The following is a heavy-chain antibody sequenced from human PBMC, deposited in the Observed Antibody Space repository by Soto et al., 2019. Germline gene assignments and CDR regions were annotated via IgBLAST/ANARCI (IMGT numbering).Heavy chain of an antibody. J-gene: IGHJ5*02. CDR3: TKVSYCINVKCWGDNWVDP. CDR2: ISGSGGIT. CDR1: GFTFSSYA. V-gene: IGHV3-23*01. Sequence: GGSLRLSCAASGFTFSSYAMTWVRQAPGKGPEWISHISGSGGITYYADSVKGRFTTSRDNSKNTLYLQMNSLGVEDTAVYYFTKVSYCINVKCWGDNWVDPWGQGT. D-gene: IGHD2-8*01.